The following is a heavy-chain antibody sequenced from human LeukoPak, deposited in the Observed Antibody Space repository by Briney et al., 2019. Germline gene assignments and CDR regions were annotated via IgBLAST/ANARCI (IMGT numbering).Heavy chain of an antibody. Sequence: GGSLRLYCAASGFTFSSYWMSLGRQAPGKGLEWVANIKEDGSDNNYVDSVKGRFTISRDNAKNSLYLQMNSLRAEDMAVYYCASDDFSGYHYWGQGTLVTVSS. J-gene: IGHJ4*02. V-gene: IGHV3-7*01. CDR2: IKEDGSDN. D-gene: IGHD3-9*01. CDR1: GFTFSSYW. CDR3: ASDDFSGYHY.